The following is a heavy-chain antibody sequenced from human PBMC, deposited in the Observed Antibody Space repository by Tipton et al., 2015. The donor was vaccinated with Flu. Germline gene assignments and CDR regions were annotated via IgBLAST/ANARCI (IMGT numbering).Heavy chain of an antibody. CDR3: AKVIPEIVAGLDY. Sequence: SLRLSCAASGFTFSRYAMSWVRLAPGKGLEWVSTISDGGGRRYYPDSVKGRFTISRDNSKNTLYMQMNSLRDEDTAMYYCAKVIPEIVAGLDYWGQGTLGTVSS. V-gene: IGHV3-23*01. CDR2: ISDGGGRR. D-gene: IGHD5-12*01. CDR1: GFTFSRYA. J-gene: IGHJ4*02.